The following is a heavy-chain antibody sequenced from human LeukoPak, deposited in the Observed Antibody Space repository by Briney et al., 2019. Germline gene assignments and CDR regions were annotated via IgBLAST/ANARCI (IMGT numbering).Heavy chain of an antibody. Sequence: SETLSLTCGVSGGSFSGYYWSWIRQPPGKGLEWIGEINPSRSSNYNPSLKSRLTISVDTSKKQLSLKLSSVTAADTAVYYCARQYDSGWYKGYFQYWGQGTLVTVSS. CDR3: ARQYDSGWYKGYFQY. V-gene: IGHV4-34*01. D-gene: IGHD6-19*01. CDR2: INPSRSS. J-gene: IGHJ1*01. CDR1: GGSFSGYY.